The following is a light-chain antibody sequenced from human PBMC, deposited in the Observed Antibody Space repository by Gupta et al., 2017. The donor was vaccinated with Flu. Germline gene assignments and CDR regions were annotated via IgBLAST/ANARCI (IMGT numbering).Light chain of an antibody. J-gene: IGKJ1*01. V-gene: IGKV3-15*01. CDR2: GAS. CDR3: QQDKNWPWT. Sequence: EVAMTQSPATLSVSPGERATLSCRASQSVSSNLAWYQQKPGQAPRLLIYGASTRATGIPARFSGSGSGTEFTLTISSLQSEDFAVYYCQQDKNWPWTFGQGTKLEIK. CDR1: QSVSSN.